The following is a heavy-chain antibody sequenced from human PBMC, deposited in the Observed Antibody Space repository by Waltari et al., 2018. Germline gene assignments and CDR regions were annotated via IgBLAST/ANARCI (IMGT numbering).Heavy chain of an antibody. Sequence: QVQLVQSGVEVKKPGASVKVSCKTSGYTFSRFGISWVRQAPGQGLEWMGWISAVNGHTNYAQNLQDRVTMTADTSTTTAYMELRSLTSDDTAVYYCARAVGLVTTTYRSLRYWGQGTLVTVSS. CDR2: ISAVNGHT. CDR3: ARAVGLVTTTYRSLRY. CDR1: GYTFSRFG. V-gene: IGHV1-18*01. J-gene: IGHJ4*02. D-gene: IGHD4-4*01.